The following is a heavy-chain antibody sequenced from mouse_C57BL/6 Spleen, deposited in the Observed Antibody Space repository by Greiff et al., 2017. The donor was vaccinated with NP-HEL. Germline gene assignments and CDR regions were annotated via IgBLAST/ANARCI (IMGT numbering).Heavy chain of an antibody. CDR3: ARQLITTVVATSDWYFDV. CDR1: GFTFSDYY. CDR2: ISNGGGST. D-gene: IGHD1-1*01. Sequence: EVKVVESGGGLVQPGGSLKLSCAASGFTFSDYYMYWVRQTPEKRLEWVAYISNGGGSTYYPDTVKGRFTISRDNAKNTLYLQMSRLKSEDTAMYYCARQLITTVVATSDWYFDVWGTGTTVTVSS. V-gene: IGHV5-12*01. J-gene: IGHJ1*03.